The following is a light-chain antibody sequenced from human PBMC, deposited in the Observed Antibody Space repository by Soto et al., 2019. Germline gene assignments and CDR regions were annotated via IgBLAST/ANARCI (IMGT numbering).Light chain of an antibody. J-gene: IGKJ5*01. CDR3: QQYNNWPIT. CDR1: QTILSN. Sequence: EIVLTQSPATLSVSPGERITLSCRASQTILSNLAWYQQKPGQAPRLLIYGASTRATGLPARFSGSGSGTEFTLTISSLQSEDFAVYYCQQYNNWPITFCQGTRLEIK. V-gene: IGKV3-15*01. CDR2: GAS.